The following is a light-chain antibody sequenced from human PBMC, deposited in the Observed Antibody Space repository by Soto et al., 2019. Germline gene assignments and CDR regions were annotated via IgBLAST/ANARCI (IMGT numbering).Light chain of an antibody. CDR3: QQYYNLPRT. Sequence: EIVMTQSPATLSVSPGERATLSCSAGQNIHTNLAWYQQKPGQAPKLLIHGASTWATGLPARFSGSGSGTEFTLTITSLQAEDCAVYYCQQYYNLPRTFGQGTRLEIK. CDR1: QNIHTN. V-gene: IGKV3-15*01. CDR2: GAS. J-gene: IGKJ5*01.